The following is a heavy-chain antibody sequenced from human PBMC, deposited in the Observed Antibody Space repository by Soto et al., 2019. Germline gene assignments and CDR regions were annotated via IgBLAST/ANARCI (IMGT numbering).Heavy chain of an antibody. J-gene: IGHJ6*02. CDR1: GFTFTSYG. CDR2: IGRGGDT. V-gene: IGHV3-23*01. CDR3: AKDGTTAGIHYYGMDV. D-gene: IGHD2-2*02. Sequence: EVQLLESGGGLVQPGGSLRLSCEVSGFTFTSYGMNWVRQAPDKGLEWVSTIGRGGDTYYADSVKGRFTISRDNSKNTLFLQMNSLRAEDTALYFCAKDGTTAGIHYYGMDVWGQGTTVTVSS.